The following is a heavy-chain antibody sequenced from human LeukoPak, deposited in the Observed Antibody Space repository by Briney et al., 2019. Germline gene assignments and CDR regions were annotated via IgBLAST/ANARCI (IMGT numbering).Heavy chain of an antibody. Sequence: SETLSLTCTVSGGSINSYYWSWVRQPPGKGLEWIGYIYYTGSTDYNPSLKSRVTMSVDTSKNQFSLKLSSVTAADTAVYYCVRDSPVRYFDWCIDYWGQGTLVTVSS. J-gene: IGHJ4*02. D-gene: IGHD3-9*01. CDR3: VRDSPVRYFDWCIDY. V-gene: IGHV4-59*01. CDR2: IYYTGST. CDR1: GGSINSYY.